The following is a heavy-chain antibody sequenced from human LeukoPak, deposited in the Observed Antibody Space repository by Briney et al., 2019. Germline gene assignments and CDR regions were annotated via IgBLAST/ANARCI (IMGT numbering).Heavy chain of an antibody. V-gene: IGHV4-4*02. D-gene: IGHD5-12*01. CDR2: IHHSGST. CDR3: ARSCRILDIVATIRARLGGNGFDI. Sequence: PSGTLSLTCAVSGVSISSNLWWTWVRQPPGKGLEWIAEIHHSGSTYYNPSLKSRVTIAVETSKNQFSLKLSSVTAADKAVYYCARSCRILDIVATIRARLGGNGFDIWGQGTMVTVSS. J-gene: IGHJ3*02. CDR1: GVSISSNLW.